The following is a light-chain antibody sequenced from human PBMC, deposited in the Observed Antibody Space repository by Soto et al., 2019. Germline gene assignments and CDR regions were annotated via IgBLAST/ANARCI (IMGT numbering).Light chain of an antibody. CDR1: QNISCY. Sequence: IVLTQSPATLSLSPGKRATLSCRASQNISCYLIWYQQKPGQAPRLLIYGASTRATGIPARFSGSGSGTEFTLTISSLQSEDFAVYYCQQYNDWPRTFGQGTKVDIK. J-gene: IGKJ1*01. V-gene: IGKV3-15*01. CDR3: QQYNDWPRT. CDR2: GAS.